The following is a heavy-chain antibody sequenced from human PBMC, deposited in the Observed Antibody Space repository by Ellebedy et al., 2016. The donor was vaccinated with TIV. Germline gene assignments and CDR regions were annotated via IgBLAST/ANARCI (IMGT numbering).Heavy chain of an antibody. J-gene: IGHJ4*02. D-gene: IGHD1-14*01. CDR2: VNLNNGGT. CDR3: ARGGDVLIPVAETTLGY. V-gene: IGHV1-2*02. Sequence: ASVKVSCKASGYTFTDYYMHWVRQAPGQGLEWMGWVNLNNGGTNYAQNFQGRVTMTRDTSIGTTYMELSRLTSDDTAVYYCARGGDVLIPVAETTLGYWGQGTLVTVSS. CDR1: GYTFTDYY.